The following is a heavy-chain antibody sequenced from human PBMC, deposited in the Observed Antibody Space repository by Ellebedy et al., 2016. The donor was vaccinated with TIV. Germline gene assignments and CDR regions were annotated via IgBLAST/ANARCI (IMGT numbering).Heavy chain of an antibody. CDR2: ISSSSSTI. V-gene: IGHV3-48*01. CDR3: ARGRSGTYIHHDFDC. D-gene: IGHD1-14*01. Sequence: GESLKISCAASGFTFNSYAMSWVRQAPGKGLAWVSYISSSSSTIYYADSVKGRFTISRDNAKNSLYLQMTSLSAEDTAMYYCARGRSGTYIHHDFDCWGQGTLVTVSS. CDR1: GFTFNSYA. J-gene: IGHJ4*02.